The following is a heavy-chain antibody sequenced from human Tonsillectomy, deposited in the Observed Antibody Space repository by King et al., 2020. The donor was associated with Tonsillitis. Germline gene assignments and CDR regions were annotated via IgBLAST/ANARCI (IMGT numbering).Heavy chain of an antibody. CDR1: GFTFSSDA. CDR2: IGGRGGSK. V-gene: IGHV3-23*04. CDR3: AKVGVVVVTAEMGFDY. Sequence: VQLVESGGGLVQPGGSLRLSCAASGFTFSSDAMGWVRQAPGKGLEWVSAIGGRGGSKYYADSVKGRFTISRDNSKNTLYLQMNSLRAEDTAVYYCAKVGVVVVTAEMGFDYWGQGTLVTVSS. D-gene: IGHD2-21*02. J-gene: IGHJ4*02.